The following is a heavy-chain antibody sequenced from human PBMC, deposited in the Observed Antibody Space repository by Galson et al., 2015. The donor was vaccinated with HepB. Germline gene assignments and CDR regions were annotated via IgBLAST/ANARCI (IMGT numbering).Heavy chain of an antibody. CDR3: ARDLTGPNWYFDL. D-gene: IGHD7-27*01. V-gene: IGHV3-33*01. CDR1: AFSFSNYG. CDR2: IYYDGGNK. Sequence: SLRLSCAASAFSFSNYGMHWVRQAPGKGLDWVAIIYYDGGNKYYADSVKGRFTISRDNSKNTLYLQMNSLRAEDTAVYYCARDLTGPNWYFDLWGRGTLVTVSS. J-gene: IGHJ2*01.